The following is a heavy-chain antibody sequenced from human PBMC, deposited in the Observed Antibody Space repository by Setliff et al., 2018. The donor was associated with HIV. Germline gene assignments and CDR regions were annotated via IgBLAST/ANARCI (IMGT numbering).Heavy chain of an antibody. CDR2: ISYDGGNE. CDR3: ARDPYSSGWNEYLSYYSYYNMDV. V-gene: IGHV3-30*03. Sequence: PGGSLRLSCAASGFRFRSYGMHWVRQAPGKGLEWVAIISYDGGNEYHADSVKSRFTISRDNSKDTLFLQMNSLRPEDTAIYYCARDPYSSGWNEYLSYYSYYNMDVWGQGTTVTVSS. CDR1: GFRFRSYG. J-gene: IGHJ6*02. D-gene: IGHD6-19*01.